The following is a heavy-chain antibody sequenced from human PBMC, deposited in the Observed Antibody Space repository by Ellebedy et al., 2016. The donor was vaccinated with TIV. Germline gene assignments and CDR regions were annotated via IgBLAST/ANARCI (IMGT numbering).Heavy chain of an antibody. CDR2: INQSGRT. D-gene: IGHD6-19*01. J-gene: IGHJ4*02. V-gene: IGHV4-34*01. CDR3: AEGRSGWYYFDY. Sequence: SETLSLTCAVYGGSFSGYYWSWIRQPPGKGLEWIGEINQSGRTNYNPSLDKGRVTISVDTSKNQFSLRLSSVTVADTAVYYCAEGRSGWYYFDYWGQGTPVTVFS. CDR1: GGSFSGYY.